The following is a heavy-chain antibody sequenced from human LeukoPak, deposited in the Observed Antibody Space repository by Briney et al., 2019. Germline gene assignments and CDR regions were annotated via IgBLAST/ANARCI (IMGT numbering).Heavy chain of an antibody. J-gene: IGHJ3*02. D-gene: IGHD3-16*02. V-gene: IGHV4-61*02. CDR3: AREVITFGGVFVIAFDI. CDR1: GDSIGTGSYY. CDR2: IYSTGST. Sequence: SQTLSLTCTVSGDSIGTGSYYWNWIRQPAGKGLEWIGRIYSTGSTNYNPSLTSRVTMSVDTSKNQFSLKLNSVTAADTAVYYCAREVITFGGVFVIAFDIWGQGTMVTVSS.